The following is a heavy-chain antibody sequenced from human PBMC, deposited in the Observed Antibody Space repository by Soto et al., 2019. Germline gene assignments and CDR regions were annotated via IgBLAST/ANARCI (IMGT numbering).Heavy chain of an antibody. V-gene: IGHV3-23*01. CDR1: GFTFSNSA. D-gene: IGHD3-22*01. CDR2: ISGSGTAT. Sequence: EVQMLESGGGLVQRGGSLRLSCAASGFTFSNSAMSWVRQAPGKGLEWVSAISGSGTATNYADSVKGRFTISRDNSKNALYLEMNSLRVEDTAVYYCAKHDYADSGYSKSNYWGQGTLVTASS. CDR3: AKHDYADSGYSKSNY. J-gene: IGHJ4*02.